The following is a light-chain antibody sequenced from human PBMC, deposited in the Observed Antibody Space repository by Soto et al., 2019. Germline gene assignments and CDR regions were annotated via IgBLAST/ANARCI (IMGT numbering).Light chain of an antibody. V-gene: IGKV3-20*01. CDR2: DAS. CDR1: QSVSTY. Sequence: DIMMTESPSTLSVSTREIATLSFRASQSVSTYLAWYQQRPGQAPRLLIYDASYRATGIPDRFSGSGSGTDFTLTISRLEPEDCAVYYCQQSGSSGTFGQGTKV. J-gene: IGKJ1*01. CDR3: QQSGSSGT.